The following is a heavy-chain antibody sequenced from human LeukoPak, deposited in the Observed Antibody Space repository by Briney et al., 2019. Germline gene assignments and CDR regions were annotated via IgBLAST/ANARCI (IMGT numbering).Heavy chain of an antibody. Sequence: SVKVSCKASGGAFNVFTFSWVRQAPGQGLEWMGRIIPLLDIVNYAQKFQGRVTITADMSTSTVYMELNSLRSEDTAVYYCARDSLHCSTTGCFTDVWGQGTTVTVSS. J-gene: IGHJ6*02. CDR3: ARDSLHCSTTGCFTDV. CDR2: IIPLLDIV. CDR1: GGAFNVFT. D-gene: IGHD2-2*02. V-gene: IGHV1-69*04.